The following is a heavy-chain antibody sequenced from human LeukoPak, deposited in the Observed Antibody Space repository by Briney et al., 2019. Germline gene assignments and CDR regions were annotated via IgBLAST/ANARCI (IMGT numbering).Heavy chain of an antibody. CDR3: GVCSSGSFLVYY. Sequence: GGSLRLSCAASGFTFSSYAMSWVRQAPGKGLEWVSAISGSGGGTYYADSVKGRFTISRDNSKNTLYLQMNSLRAEDTAIYYCGVCSSGSFLVYYWGQGTLVAVSS. CDR1: GFTFSSYA. J-gene: IGHJ4*02. V-gene: IGHV3-23*01. CDR2: ISGSGGGT. D-gene: IGHD2-2*01.